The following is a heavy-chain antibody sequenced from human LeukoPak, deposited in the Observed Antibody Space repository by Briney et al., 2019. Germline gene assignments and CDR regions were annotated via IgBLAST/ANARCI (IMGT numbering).Heavy chain of an antibody. J-gene: IGHJ5*02. CDR1: GYTFTSYG. Sequence: GASVKVSFKASGYTFTSYGISWVRQAPGQGLEWMGWISAYNGNTNYAQKLQGRVTMTTDTSTSTAHMELRSLRSDDTAVYYCARGGSSSSWHGGWFDPWGQGTLVTVSS. CDR3: ARGGSSSSWHGGWFDP. CDR2: ISAYNGNT. V-gene: IGHV1-18*01. D-gene: IGHD6-13*01.